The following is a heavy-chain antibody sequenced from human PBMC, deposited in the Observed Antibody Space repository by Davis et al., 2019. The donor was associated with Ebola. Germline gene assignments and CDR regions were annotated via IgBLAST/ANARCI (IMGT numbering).Heavy chain of an antibody. CDR1: GFTFSGSA. CDR3: TSRIAAVGTGSYYYGMDV. Sequence: GESLKISCAASGFTFSGSAMHWVRQASGKGLEWVGRIRSKANSYATAYAASVKGRFTISRDDSKNTAYLQMNSLKTEDTAVYYCTSRIAAVGTGSYYYGMDVWGQGTTVTVSS. D-gene: IGHD6-13*01. CDR2: IRSKANSYAT. J-gene: IGHJ6*02. V-gene: IGHV3-73*01.